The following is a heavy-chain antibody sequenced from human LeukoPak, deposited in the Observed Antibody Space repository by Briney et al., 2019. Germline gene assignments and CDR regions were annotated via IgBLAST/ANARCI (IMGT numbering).Heavy chain of an antibody. V-gene: IGHV3-7*01. D-gene: IGHD5-12*01. Sequence: GGSLRLSRAASGFIFINSWMSWVRQAPGKGLEWVARLHADGSEKYYVDSVKGRFTISRDNAKNSLYLQMNSLRVEDTAVYYCARGGYSFDYLGQGTLVTVSS. CDR3: ARGGYSFDY. CDR1: GFIFINSW. CDR2: LHADGSEK. J-gene: IGHJ4*02.